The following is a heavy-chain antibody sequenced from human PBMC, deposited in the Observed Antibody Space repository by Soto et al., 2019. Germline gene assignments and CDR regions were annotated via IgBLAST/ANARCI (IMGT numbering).Heavy chain of an antibody. J-gene: IGHJ4*02. CDR2: IYYSGST. CDR1: GGSISSSSYY. CDR3: ARQPSHCSGGSCYERDPHFDY. Sequence: QLQLQESGPGLVKPSETLSLTCTVSGGSISSSSYYWGWIRQPPGKGLEWIGSIYYSGSTYYNPSLKSRVTISVDTSKNQFSLKLSSVTAADTAVYYCARQPSHCSGGSCYERDPHFDYWGQGTLVTVSS. V-gene: IGHV4-39*01. D-gene: IGHD2-15*01.